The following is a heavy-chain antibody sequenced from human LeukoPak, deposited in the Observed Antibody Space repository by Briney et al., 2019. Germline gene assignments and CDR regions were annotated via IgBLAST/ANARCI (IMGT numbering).Heavy chain of an antibody. CDR3: ARIVRGVDPWYYFDY. J-gene: IGHJ4*02. Sequence: SETLSLTCAVSGYSISSGYYWGWIRQPPGKGLGWIGSIYHSGSTYYNPSLKSRVTISVDTSKNQFSLKLSSVTAADTAVYYCARIVRGVDPWYYFDYWGQGTLVTVSS. D-gene: IGHD3-10*02. V-gene: IGHV4-38-2*01. CDR2: IYHSGST. CDR1: GYSISSGYY.